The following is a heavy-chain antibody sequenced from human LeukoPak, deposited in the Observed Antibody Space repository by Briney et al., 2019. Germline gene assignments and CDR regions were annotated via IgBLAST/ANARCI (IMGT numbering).Heavy chain of an antibody. CDR3: AREVGATPRTYYFDY. V-gene: IGHV3-23*01. Sequence: GGSLRLSCAASGFTFSSYAMSWVRQAPGKGLEWVSAISGSGGSTYYADSVKGRFTISRDNSKNTLYLQMNSLRAEDTAVYYCAREVGATPRTYYFDYWGQGTLVTVSS. J-gene: IGHJ4*02. D-gene: IGHD1-26*01. CDR1: GFTFSSYA. CDR2: ISGSGGST.